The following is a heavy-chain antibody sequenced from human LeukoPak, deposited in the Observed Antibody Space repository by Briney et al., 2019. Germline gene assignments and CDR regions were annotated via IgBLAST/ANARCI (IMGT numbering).Heavy chain of an antibody. Sequence: SETLSLACTVSGGSISSSSYYWGWIRQPPGKGLEWIGSIYYSGSTNYNPSLKSRVTISVDTSKNQFSLKLSSVTAADTAVYYCATTWGGSSLYYYYYYMDVWGKGTTVTVSS. CDR2: IYYSGST. V-gene: IGHV4-39*07. J-gene: IGHJ6*03. CDR1: GGSISSSSYY. D-gene: IGHD1-26*01. CDR3: ATTWGGSSLYYYYYYMDV.